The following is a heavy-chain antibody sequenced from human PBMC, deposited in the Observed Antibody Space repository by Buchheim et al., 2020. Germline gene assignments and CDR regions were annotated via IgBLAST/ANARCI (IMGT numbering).Heavy chain of an antibody. V-gene: IGHV4-30-2*01. CDR1: GGSISNGGYS. CDR3: ARAVVNYNYAMDV. D-gene: IGHD1-7*01. J-gene: IGHJ6*02. CDR2: IYHSGSA. Sequence: QLQLQESGSELVKPSQTLSLTCAVSGGSISNGGYSWSWIRQPPGKGLEWIGYIYHSGSAYYNPSLKSRVSISVDRSKNQFSLKLTSVTAADTAVYYCARAVVNYNYAMDVWGQGTT.